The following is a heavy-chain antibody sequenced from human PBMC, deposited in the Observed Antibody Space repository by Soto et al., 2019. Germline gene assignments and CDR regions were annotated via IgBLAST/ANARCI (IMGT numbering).Heavy chain of an antibody. CDR2: ISKNGIDI. J-gene: IGHJ3*02. D-gene: IGHD3-10*01. Sequence: GGSLRLCCAASGFSFSTYEMNWVRQAPGKGLEWVSYISKNGIDIYYADSVKGRFTISRDNANNSLFLQMNSLRAEDTAVYYCAPRKSGSFNIGAFDIWGQGTMVTVSS. CDR3: APRKSGSFNIGAFDI. CDR1: GFSFSTYE. V-gene: IGHV3-48*03.